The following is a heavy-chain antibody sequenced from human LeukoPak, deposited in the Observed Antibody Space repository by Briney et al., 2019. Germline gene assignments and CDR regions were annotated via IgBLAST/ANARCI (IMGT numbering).Heavy chain of an antibody. Sequence: GGSLRLSCAASGFIFSSYSMNWVRQAPGKGLEWVSSISSSSSYIYYADSVKGRFTISRDNAKNSLYLQMNSLRAEDTAVYYCAREVDTAMVPTYMDVWGKGTTVTVSS. CDR3: AREVDTAMVPTYMDV. D-gene: IGHD5-18*01. CDR1: GFIFSSYS. J-gene: IGHJ6*03. CDR2: ISSSSSYI. V-gene: IGHV3-21*01.